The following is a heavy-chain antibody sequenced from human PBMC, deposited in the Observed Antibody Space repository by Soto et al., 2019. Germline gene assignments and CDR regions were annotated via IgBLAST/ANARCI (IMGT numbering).Heavy chain of an antibody. V-gene: IGHV3-7*01. CDR2: IKQDGSEK. CDR1: GFTFSSYW. J-gene: IGHJ5*02. Sequence: GGSLRLSCAASGFTFSSYWMSWVRQAPGKGLEWVANIKQDGSEKYYVDSVKGRFTISRDNAKNSLYLQMNSLRAEDTAVYYCARVSQLLYYDWFDPWGQGTLVTVS. CDR3: ARVSQLLYYDWFDP. D-gene: IGHD2-2*02.